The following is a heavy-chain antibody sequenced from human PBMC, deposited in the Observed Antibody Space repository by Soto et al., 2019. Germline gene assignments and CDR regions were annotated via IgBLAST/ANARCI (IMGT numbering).Heavy chain of an antibody. Sequence: QLQLQESGPGLVKPSETLSLTCTVSGGSISSSSYYWGWIRQPPGKGLEWIGSIYYSGSTYYNPSLKSRVTISVDTSKNQFSLKLSSVTAADTAVYYCARRAYSGLTIPDPYYGMDVWGQGTTVTVSS. CDR1: GGSISSSSYY. V-gene: IGHV4-39*01. J-gene: IGHJ6*02. CDR2: IYYSGST. D-gene: IGHD3-9*01. CDR3: ARRAYSGLTIPDPYYGMDV.